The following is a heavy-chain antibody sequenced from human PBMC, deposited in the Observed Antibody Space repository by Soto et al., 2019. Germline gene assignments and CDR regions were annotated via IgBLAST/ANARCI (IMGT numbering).Heavy chain of an antibody. J-gene: IGHJ6*02. CDR1: GDSISSSDSY. D-gene: IGHD2-2*01. V-gene: IGHV4-30-4*01. CDR2: INSSGRT. Sequence: QVQLQESGPGLVKPSQTLSLTCSVSGDSISSSDSYWSLIRQAPGKGLEWIGYINSSGRTYYKPSLKSRVSISIDTSTNQFSLRLTSVTVADTAVYFCARFSTLGKDYGVDVWAKGPRSPSP. CDR3: ARFSTLGKDYGVDV.